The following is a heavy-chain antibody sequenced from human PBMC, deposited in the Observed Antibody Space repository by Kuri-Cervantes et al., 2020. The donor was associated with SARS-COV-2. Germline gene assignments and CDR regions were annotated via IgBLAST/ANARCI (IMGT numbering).Heavy chain of an antibody. J-gene: IGHJ4*02. Sequence: GESLKISCAASGFTFSSYWMSWVRQAPGKGLEWVANIKQDGSEKYYVDSVKGRFTISRDSAKNSLYLQMNSLRAEDAAVYYCARDPRYSSSWLDYWGQGTLVTVSS. V-gene: IGHV3-7*01. CDR3: ARDPRYSSSWLDY. CDR1: GFTFSSYW. CDR2: IKQDGSEK. D-gene: IGHD6-6*01.